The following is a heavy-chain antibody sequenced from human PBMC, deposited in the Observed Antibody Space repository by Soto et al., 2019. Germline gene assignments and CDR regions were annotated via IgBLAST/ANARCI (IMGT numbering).Heavy chain of an antibody. Sequence: PSQTLSLTCAISGDSVSSNTAAWNWIRSSPSRGLEWLGRTYYRSNWRHDYAVSVRSRITVNPDTSKNHFSLQLNSVTPDDTAVYYCARGAAGSCLDLWGQGTLVTVCS. CDR1: GDSVSSNTAA. J-gene: IGHJ5*02. V-gene: IGHV6-1*01. D-gene: IGHD6-19*01. CDR2: TYYRSNWRH. CDR3: ARGAAGSCLDL.